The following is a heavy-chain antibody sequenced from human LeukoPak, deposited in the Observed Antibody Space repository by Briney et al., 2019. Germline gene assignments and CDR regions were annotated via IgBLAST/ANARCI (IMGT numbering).Heavy chain of an antibody. CDR2: ISGSGGST. Sequence: QTGGSLRLSCAASGFTFSSYAMSWVRQAPGKGLEWVSAISGSGGSTYYADSVKGRFTISRDNSKNTLYLQTNSLRAEDTAVYYCAKDAPYYDFWSGYSFDYWGQGTLVTVSS. V-gene: IGHV3-23*01. CDR3: AKDAPYYDFWSGYSFDY. J-gene: IGHJ4*02. CDR1: GFTFSSYA. D-gene: IGHD3-3*01.